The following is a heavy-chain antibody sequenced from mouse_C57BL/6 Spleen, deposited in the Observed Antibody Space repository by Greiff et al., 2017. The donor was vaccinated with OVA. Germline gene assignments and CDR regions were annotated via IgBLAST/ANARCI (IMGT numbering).Heavy chain of an antibody. J-gene: IGHJ3*01. V-gene: IGHV1-20*01. CDR1: GYSFTGYF. D-gene: IGHD1-1*01. Sequence: DVQLQESGPELVKPGDSVKISCKASGYSFTGYFMNWVMQSHGKSLEWIGRINPYNGDTFYNQKFKGKATLTVDKSSSTAHMELRSLTSEDSAVYYCARPDYGSSAWFAYWGQGTLVTVSA. CDR2: INPYNGDT. CDR3: ARPDYGSSAWFAY.